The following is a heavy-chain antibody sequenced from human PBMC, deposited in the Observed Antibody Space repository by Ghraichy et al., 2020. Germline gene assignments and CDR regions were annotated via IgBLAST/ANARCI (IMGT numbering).Heavy chain of an antibody. V-gene: IGHV3-23*01. CDR1: GFTFSNFV. CDR3: AKAISSWNGGY. D-gene: IGHD6-13*01. Sequence: GGSLRLSCAASGFTFSNFVMSWVRQAPGKGLEWLSAISGSGATTYYADSVKGRFTISRDNSNDMLYTQMNSLRAEDTVVYYCAKAISSWNGGYWGQGTLVTVSS. CDR2: ISGSGATT. J-gene: IGHJ4*02.